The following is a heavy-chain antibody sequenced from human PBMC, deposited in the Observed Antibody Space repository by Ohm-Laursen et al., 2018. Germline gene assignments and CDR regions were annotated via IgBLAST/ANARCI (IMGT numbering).Heavy chain of an antibody. CDR2: ISYTGST. CDR3: ARSSIYSNFYYYYAMDV. D-gene: IGHD4-11*01. Sequence: SETLSLTCTVSGAPISTHYWSWIRQPPGKGLEWIGYISYTGSTDYNPSLKSRVTVSLDTSKNQFSLKLTSVTAADTAVYYCARSSIYSNFYYYYAMDVWGQGTTVTVSS. CDR1: GAPISTHY. V-gene: IGHV4-59*11. J-gene: IGHJ6*02.